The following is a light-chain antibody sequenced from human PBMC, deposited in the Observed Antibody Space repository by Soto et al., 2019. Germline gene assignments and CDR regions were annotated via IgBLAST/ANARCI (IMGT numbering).Light chain of an antibody. CDR3: QQYDGSPRT. CDR2: GAS. V-gene: IGKV3-20*01. CDR1: QTVGKNY. Sequence: EIVLTQSPGTLSVSPGDGATLSCRASQTVGKNYLPWYQQRPGQAPRLLIHGASSRATGIPDRFSGSGSGTEFTLTIGRLEPEDFAVYYCQQYDGSPRTFGQGTKVEIK. J-gene: IGKJ1*01.